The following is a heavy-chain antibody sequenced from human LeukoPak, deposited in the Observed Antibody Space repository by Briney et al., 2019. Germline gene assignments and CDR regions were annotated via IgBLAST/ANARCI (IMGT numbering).Heavy chain of an antibody. CDR2: IRTKGYGGTT. J-gene: IGHJ4*02. CDR1: EFTFGDYA. Sequence: PGGSLRLSCSASEFTFGDYAMSWVRQAPGRGLEWVGFIRTKGYGGTTEYAASAKGRFTISRDDSKSIVYLQMNSLKTDDTAVYYCTRDPRYNSNRNIDDHWGRGTLVIVSS. V-gene: IGHV3-49*04. D-gene: IGHD1/OR15-1a*01. CDR3: TRDPRYNSNRNIDDH.